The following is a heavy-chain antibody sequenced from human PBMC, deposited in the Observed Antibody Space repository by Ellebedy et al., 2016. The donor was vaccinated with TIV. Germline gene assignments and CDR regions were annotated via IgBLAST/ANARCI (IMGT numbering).Heavy chain of an antibody. CDR3: ARLRDALADELDF. Sequence: GESLKISCQVSGYSFSNHWIAWVRQQPGKGLEWLGIIYPGDSDARYSQSFQGQATISSDKSTSTAYLQWSGLKASDTAVYYCARLRDALADELDFWGQGTRVTVSS. CDR2: IYPGDSDA. J-gene: IGHJ4*02. CDR1: GYSFSNHW. V-gene: IGHV5-51*01. D-gene: IGHD6-19*01.